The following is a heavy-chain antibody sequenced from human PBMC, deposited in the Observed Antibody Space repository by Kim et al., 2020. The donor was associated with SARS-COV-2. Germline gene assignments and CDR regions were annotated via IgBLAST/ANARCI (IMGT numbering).Heavy chain of an antibody. J-gene: IGHJ4*02. D-gene: IGHD3-10*01. CDR1: GFTFSSYG. CDR2: ISYDGSNK. V-gene: IGHV3-33*05. Sequence: GGSLRLSCAASGFTFSSYGMHWVRQAPGKGLEWVAVISYDGSNKYYADSVKGRFTISRDNSKNTLYLQMNSLRAEDTAVYYCARDTFHPYGSGSPGGFDYWGQGTLVTVSS. CDR3: ARDTFHPYGSGSPGGFDY.